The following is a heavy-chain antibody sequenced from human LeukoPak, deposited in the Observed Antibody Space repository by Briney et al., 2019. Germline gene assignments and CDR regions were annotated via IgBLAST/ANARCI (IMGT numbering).Heavy chain of an antibody. V-gene: IGHV4-4*02. Sequence: SETLSLTCAVSGGSISSSNWWSWVRQPPGKGLEWIGEIYHSGSTNYNPSLKSRVTISVDTSKNQFSLKLSSVTAADTAVYYCARGRRVNAWIQLWFFDYWGQGTLVTVSS. CDR1: GGSISSSNW. J-gene: IGHJ4*02. D-gene: IGHD5-18*01. CDR2: IYHSGST. CDR3: ARGRRVNAWIQLWFFDY.